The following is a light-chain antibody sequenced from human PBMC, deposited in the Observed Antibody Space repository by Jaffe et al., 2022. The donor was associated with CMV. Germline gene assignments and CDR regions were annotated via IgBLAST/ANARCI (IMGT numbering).Light chain of an antibody. V-gene: IGLV1-44*01. CDR1: SSNIGSNT. CDR2: SNN. CDR3: AAWDDSLNGRV. J-gene: IGLJ3*02. Sequence: QSVLTQPPSASGTPGQRVTISCSGSSSNIGSNTVNWYQQLPGTAPKLLIYSNNQRPSGVPDRFSGSKSGTSASLAISALQSEDEGDYYCAAWDDSLNGRVFGGGTKLTVL.